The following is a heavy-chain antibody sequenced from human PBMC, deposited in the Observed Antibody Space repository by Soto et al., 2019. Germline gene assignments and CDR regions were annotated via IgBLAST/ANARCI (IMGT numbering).Heavy chain of an antibody. D-gene: IGHD1-26*01. J-gene: IGHJ4*02. CDR1: GFTVSSNY. CDR3: ARAFSPVGHFDY. V-gene: IGHV3-53*02. CDR2: IYSGGST. Sequence: EVQLVETGGGLIQPGGSLRLSCAASGFTVSSNYMSWVRQAPGKGLEWVSVIYSGGSTYYADSVKGRFTISRDNSKNTLYLQMTSLRAEDTAVYYCARAFSPVGHFDYWGQGTLVTVSS.